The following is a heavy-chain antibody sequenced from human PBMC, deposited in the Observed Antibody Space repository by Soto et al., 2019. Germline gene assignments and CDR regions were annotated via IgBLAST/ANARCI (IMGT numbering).Heavy chain of an antibody. V-gene: IGHV3-30-3*01. J-gene: IGHJ6*02. Sequence: SLRLSCAASGFTFSSYAMHWVRQAPGKGLEWVAVISYDGSNKYYADSVKGRFTISRDNSKNTLYLQMNSLRAEDTAVYYCARDGPPVGDTAMVSYYYYGMDVWGQGTTVTVSS. CDR2: ISYDGSNK. CDR3: ARDGPPVGDTAMVSYYYYGMDV. CDR1: GFTFSSYA. D-gene: IGHD5-18*01.